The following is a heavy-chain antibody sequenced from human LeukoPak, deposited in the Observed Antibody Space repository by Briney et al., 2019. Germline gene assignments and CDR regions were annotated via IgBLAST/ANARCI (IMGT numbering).Heavy chain of an antibody. D-gene: IGHD3-3*01. CDR3: ARELSGDLNY. CDR2: ISSRNTYI. J-gene: IGHJ4*02. V-gene: IGHV3-21*01. Sequence: PGGSLGLSCAASGFTFSSYSMNWVRQAPGKGLEWVSSISSRNTYIYYADSVKGRFTISRDNAKNSLYLQMSSLRAEDTAVYYCARELSGDLNYWGQGTLVTVSS. CDR1: GFTFSSYS.